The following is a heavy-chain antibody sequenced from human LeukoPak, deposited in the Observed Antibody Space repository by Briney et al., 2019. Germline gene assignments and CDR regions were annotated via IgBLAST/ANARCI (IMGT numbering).Heavy chain of an antibody. D-gene: IGHD6-19*01. CDR1: GFTFSSYG. Sequence: GGSLRLSCAASGFTFSSYGMHWVRQAPGKGLEWVAFIRYDGSNKYYADSVKGRFTISRDNSKNTLYLQTNSLRAEDTAVYYCAKDQAVAGTFFDYWGQGTLVTVSS. CDR2: IRYDGSNK. CDR3: AKDQAVAGTFFDY. V-gene: IGHV3-30*02. J-gene: IGHJ4*02.